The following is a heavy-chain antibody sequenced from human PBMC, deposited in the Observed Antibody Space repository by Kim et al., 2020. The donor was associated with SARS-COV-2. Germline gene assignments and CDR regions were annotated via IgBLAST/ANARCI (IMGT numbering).Heavy chain of an antibody. Sequence: SETLSLTCAVYGGSFSGYYWSWIRQPPGKGLEWIGEINHSGSTNYNPSLKSRVTISVDTSKNQFSLKLSSVTAADTAVYYCARLSWGLFDYWGQGNLVTVSS. CDR3: ARLSWGLFDY. J-gene: IGHJ4*02. CDR2: INHSGST. D-gene: IGHD3-16*01. V-gene: IGHV4-34*01. CDR1: GGSFSGYY.